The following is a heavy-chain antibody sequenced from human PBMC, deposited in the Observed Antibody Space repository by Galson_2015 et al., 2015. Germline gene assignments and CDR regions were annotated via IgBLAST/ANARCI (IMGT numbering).Heavy chain of an antibody. CDR3: ARLYSSNWFDP. V-gene: IGHV3-53*01. Sequence: SLRLSCAVSGFTVSTNSMSWVRQAPGKGLEWVSVIYSGGTTDYADSVKGRFTISRDKSKNTVDLQMNSLRAEDTAAYYCARLYSSNWFDPWGQGTLVTASS. J-gene: IGHJ5*02. CDR2: IYSGGTT. CDR1: GFTVSTNS. D-gene: IGHD6-13*01.